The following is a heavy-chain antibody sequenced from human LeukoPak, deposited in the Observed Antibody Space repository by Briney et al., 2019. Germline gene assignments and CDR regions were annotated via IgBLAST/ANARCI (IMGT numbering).Heavy chain of an antibody. J-gene: IGHJ3*02. CDR3: ATGYSYGPGAFDI. CDR2: FDTEDGET. Sequence: ASVKVSCKVSGYTLIELSMRWVRQAPGKGVEWVGGFDTEDGETSYAQKLQGRVTMTEDTSTDTAYMELSSLRSEDTAVYYCATGYSYGPGAFDIWGQGTMVTVSS. V-gene: IGHV1-24*01. CDR1: GYTLIELS. D-gene: IGHD5-18*01.